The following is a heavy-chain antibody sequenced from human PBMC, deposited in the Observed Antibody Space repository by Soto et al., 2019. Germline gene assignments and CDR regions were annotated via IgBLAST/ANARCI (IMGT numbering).Heavy chain of an antibody. CDR2: IKQDGSEI. CDR3: ASYSGSYFPVGHDR. CDR1: GFMFSSYW. V-gene: IGHV3-7*01. Sequence: VHLVESGGGLVEPGGSLRLSCEASGFMFSSYWMSWVRQAPGEGLEWVANIKQDGSEIHYLESVEGRFTIFRDNARRSRYLQMNSLRAEDTAVYFCASYSGSYFPVGHDRWGQGTLVVVSS. D-gene: IGHD3-10*01. J-gene: IGHJ5*02.